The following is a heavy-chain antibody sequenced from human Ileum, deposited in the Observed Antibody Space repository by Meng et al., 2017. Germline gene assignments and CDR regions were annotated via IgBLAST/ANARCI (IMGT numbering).Heavy chain of an antibody. CDR2: VHLTDSEI. D-gene: IGHD1-26*01. CDR1: GYSYFNYW. Sequence: GGSLRLSCKGSGYSYFNYWIGWVRQMPGKGLEWMGFVHLTDSEIRYRPTFQGQVTISADRSISTAYLQWSRLRASDTAIYFCATAMHGTASWPDWGQGTLVTVSS. CDR3: ATAMHGTASWPD. V-gene: IGHV5-51*01. J-gene: IGHJ4*02.